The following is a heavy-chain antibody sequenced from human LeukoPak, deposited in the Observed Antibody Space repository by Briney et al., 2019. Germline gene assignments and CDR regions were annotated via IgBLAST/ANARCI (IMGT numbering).Heavy chain of an antibody. D-gene: IGHD3-3*01. Sequence: GGSLRLSCAASGFSFSSYAMTWVRQAPGKGLEWVSAISGSGGSTAYADSVKGRFTISRDNSKNTLFLQMNSLRAEDTAVYYCARGGGPEWAFDIWGQGTMVTVSS. V-gene: IGHV3-23*01. CDR3: ARGGGPEWAFDI. CDR1: GFSFSSYA. CDR2: ISGSGGST. J-gene: IGHJ3*02.